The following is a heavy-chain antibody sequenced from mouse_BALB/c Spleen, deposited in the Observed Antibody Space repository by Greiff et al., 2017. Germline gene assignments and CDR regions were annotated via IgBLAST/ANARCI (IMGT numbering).Heavy chain of an antibody. CDR3: ASRYYYGSSYRYVDV. V-gene: IGHV3-2*02. D-gene: IGHD1-1*01. Sequence: EVQLVESGPGLVKPSQSLSLTCTVTGYSITSDYAWNWIRQFPGNKLEWMGYISYSGSTSYNPSLKSRISITRDTSKNQFFLQLNSVTTKDTATYYCASRYYYGSSYRYVDVWGAGTTVTVSS. CDR1: GYSITSDYA. CDR2: ISYSGST. J-gene: IGHJ1*01.